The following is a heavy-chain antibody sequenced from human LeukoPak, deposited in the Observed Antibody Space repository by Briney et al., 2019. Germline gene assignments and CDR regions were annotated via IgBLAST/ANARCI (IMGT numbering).Heavy chain of an antibody. V-gene: IGHV4-59*01. CDR3: ARNVYYYDSSGHYFDY. D-gene: IGHD3-22*01. Sequence: SETLSLTCTVSGGSISSYYWSCMRQPPEKGLEWSGYIYYSGSTNYNPSLKSRVTISVDTSKNQFSLKLSPVTAADTAVYYCARNVYYYDSSGHYFDYWGQGTLVTVSS. J-gene: IGHJ4*02. CDR1: GGSISSYY. CDR2: IYYSGST.